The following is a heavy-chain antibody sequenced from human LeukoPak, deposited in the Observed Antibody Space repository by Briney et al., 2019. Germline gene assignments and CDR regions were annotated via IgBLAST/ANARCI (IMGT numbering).Heavy chain of an antibody. D-gene: IGHD7-27*01. Sequence: SETLSLTCAVSGGSISNYYCSWIRQPPGKGLEWLGYIHYSGYTNYNPSLKSRVTISVNTSKNQFSLNLSSVTAADTAVYYCARHWGSDWYFDLWGRGTLVTVSS. CDR3: ARHWGSDWYFDL. J-gene: IGHJ2*01. CDR1: GGSISNYY. V-gene: IGHV4-59*01. CDR2: IHYSGYT.